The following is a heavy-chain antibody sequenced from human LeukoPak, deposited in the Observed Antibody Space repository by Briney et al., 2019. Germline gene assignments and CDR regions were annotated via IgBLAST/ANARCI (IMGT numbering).Heavy chain of an antibody. CDR1: GYTFTDYY. CDR3: ARIYRKNGYNYVDY. V-gene: IGHV1-2*06. CDR2: ISPYTGGT. Sequence: GASVKVSCKASGYTFTDYYIHWVRQAPGQGLEWMGRISPYTGGTNYAQKFQGRVTMTRDTSITTAYMEVSRLRSDDTAVYYCARIYRKNGYNYVDYWGQGTLVTVSS. J-gene: IGHJ4*02. D-gene: IGHD5-24*01.